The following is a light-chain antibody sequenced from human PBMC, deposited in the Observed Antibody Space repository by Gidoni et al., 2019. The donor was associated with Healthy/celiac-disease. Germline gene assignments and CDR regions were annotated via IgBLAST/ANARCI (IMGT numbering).Light chain of an antibody. Sequence: DIQMTQSPSTLSASVGDRVTITCRASQIISSWLAWYQQKPGKAPKLLIYKASSLESGVPSRFSGSGSGTEFTLTISRLQPDYFATYYCQPYNSYWTFGQGTKVEIK. CDR1: QIISSW. J-gene: IGKJ1*01. V-gene: IGKV1-5*03. CDR2: KAS. CDR3: QPYNSYWT.